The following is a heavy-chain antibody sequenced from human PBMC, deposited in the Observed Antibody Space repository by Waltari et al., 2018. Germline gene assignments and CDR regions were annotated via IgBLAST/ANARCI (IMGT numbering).Heavy chain of an antibody. CDR3: ARDRGRGLYLDS. D-gene: IGHD5-12*01. J-gene: IGHJ4*02. CDR2: VRGSGRT. Sequence: QLQLQESGPGLVKPSGTLSLTCAVSGASMSSTYCWSWVRQPPGKGLEWIGQVRGSGRTNYNPSFAGRVTISLDTYNKQFSLKVTSATAADTAVYYCARDRGRGLYLDSWGPGTLVTVSP. CDR1: GASMSSTYC. V-gene: IGHV4-4*02.